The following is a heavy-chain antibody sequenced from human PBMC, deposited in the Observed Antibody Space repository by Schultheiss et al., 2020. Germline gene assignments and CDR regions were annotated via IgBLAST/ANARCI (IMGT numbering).Heavy chain of an antibody. CDR2: IWYDGSNK. D-gene: IGHD4/OR15-4a*01. J-gene: IGHJ4*02. Sequence: GGSLTLSCAASGFTFSSYGMHWVRQAPGKGLEWVAVIWYDGSNKYFADSVKGRFTISRDNAKNSLYLQMNSLRAEDTAVYYCAILPFDTGYGVFIRDYWGKGTLVTVSS. CDR1: GFTFSSYG. CDR3: AILPFDTGYGVFIRDY. V-gene: IGHV3-33*08.